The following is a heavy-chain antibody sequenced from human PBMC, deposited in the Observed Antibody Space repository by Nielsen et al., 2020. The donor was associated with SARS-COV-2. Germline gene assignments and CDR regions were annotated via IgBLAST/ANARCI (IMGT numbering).Heavy chain of an antibody. Sequence: GGSLRLSCAASGFTFDDYGMSWVRQAPGKGLEWVSGINWNGGSTGYADSVKGRFTISRDNAKNSLYLQMNSLRAEDTALYYCAKFGSSWPYYYYGMDVWGQGTTVTVSS. CDR3: AKFGSSWPYYYYGMDV. CDR2: INWNGGST. CDR1: GFTFDDYG. D-gene: IGHD6-13*01. J-gene: IGHJ6*02. V-gene: IGHV3-20*04.